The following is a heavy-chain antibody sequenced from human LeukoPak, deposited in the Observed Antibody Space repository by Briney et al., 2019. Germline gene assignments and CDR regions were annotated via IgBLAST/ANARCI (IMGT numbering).Heavy chain of an antibody. CDR3: VRECSSTSCYGDAFDI. CDR2: IYYSGST. J-gene: IGHJ3*02. D-gene: IGHD2-2*01. CDR1: GGSISSSSYY. Sequence: SETLSLTCTVSGGSISSSSYYWGWIRQPPGKGLEWIGSIYYSGSTYYNPSLKSRVTISVDTSKNQFSLKLSSVTAADTAVYYCVRECSSTSCYGDAFDIWGQGTMVTVSS. V-gene: IGHV4-39*07.